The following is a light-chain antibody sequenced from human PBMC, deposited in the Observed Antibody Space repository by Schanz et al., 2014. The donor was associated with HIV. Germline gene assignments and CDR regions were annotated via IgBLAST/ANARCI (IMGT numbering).Light chain of an antibody. J-gene: IGKJ2*03. CDR1: QTIGRL. Sequence: IQMTQSPSIVSASVGDRVTITCRASQTIGRLLAWYQQKPGRAPKLLIYQASILETGVPSRFSGSGSGTSFTLAITSLQPDDFATYYCQQYDTYPFGFGQGTKLEIK. CDR2: QAS. CDR3: QQYDTYPFG. V-gene: IGKV1-5*03.